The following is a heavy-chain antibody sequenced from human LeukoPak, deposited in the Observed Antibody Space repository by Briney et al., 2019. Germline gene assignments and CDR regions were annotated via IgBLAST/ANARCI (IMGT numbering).Heavy chain of an antibody. V-gene: IGHV3-23*01. CDR1: GFTFSSYW. CDR2: ISGSGGST. Sequence: GGSLRLSCAASGFTFSSYWMAWVRQAPGKGLEWVSAISGSGGSTYYADSVKGRFTISRDNSKNTLYLQMNSLRAEDTTVYYCAKAIWFGEFQADYWGQGTLVTVSS. J-gene: IGHJ4*02. CDR3: AKAIWFGEFQADY. D-gene: IGHD3-10*01.